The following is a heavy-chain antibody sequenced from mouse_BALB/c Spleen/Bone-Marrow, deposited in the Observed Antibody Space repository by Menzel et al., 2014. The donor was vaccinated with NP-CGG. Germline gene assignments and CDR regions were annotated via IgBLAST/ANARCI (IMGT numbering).Heavy chain of an antibody. CDR1: GFSLTSYG. CDR2: IWAGGST. D-gene: IGHD2-10*02. V-gene: IGHV2-9*02. J-gene: IGHJ2*01. CDR3: ARGGEYGNYFFDY. Sequence: VQGVESGPGLVAPSQSLSITCTVSGFSLTSYGVHWVRQPPGKGLEWLGVIWAGGSTNYNSALMSRLSISKDNSKSQVFLKMNSLQTDDTAMHYCARGGEYGNYFFDYWGQGTTLTVSS.